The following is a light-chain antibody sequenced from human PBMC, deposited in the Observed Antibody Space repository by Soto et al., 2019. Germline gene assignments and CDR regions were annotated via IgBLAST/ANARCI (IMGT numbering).Light chain of an antibody. CDR1: HDIKDF. Sequence: DIQMTQSPSSLSASVGDRVTITCQASHDIKDFLIWFQKKPGKAPKLRINDASNLQTGVPSRFSGSGSGTHFTFTISSLQPEDIATYYCQRYDSLPPTFGQGTRLDIK. V-gene: IGKV1-33*01. CDR2: DAS. CDR3: QRYDSLPPT. J-gene: IGKJ5*01.